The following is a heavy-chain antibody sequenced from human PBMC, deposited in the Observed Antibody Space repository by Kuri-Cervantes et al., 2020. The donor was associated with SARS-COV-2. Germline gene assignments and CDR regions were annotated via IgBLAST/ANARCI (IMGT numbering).Heavy chain of an antibody. CDR1: GFTFSSYA. Sequence: GGSLRLSCAASGFTFSSYAMSWVRQAPGKGLEWVSAISGSGGSTYYADSVKGRYTISRDNSKNTLYLQMNSLRAEDTAVYYCAKDWLPDDAFDIWGQGTMVTDSS. CDR2: ISGSGGST. V-gene: IGHV3-23*01. D-gene: IGHD6-19*01. CDR3: AKDWLPDDAFDI. J-gene: IGHJ3*02.